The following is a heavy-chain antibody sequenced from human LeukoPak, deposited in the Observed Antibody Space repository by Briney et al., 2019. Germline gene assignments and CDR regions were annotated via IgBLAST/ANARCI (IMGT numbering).Heavy chain of an antibody. CDR2: ISGSGGST. J-gene: IGHJ3*02. Sequence: DPGGSLRLSCAASGFTFSSYAMSWVRQAPGKGLEWVSAISGSGGSTYYADSVKGRFTISRDNSKNTLYLQMNSLRAEDTAVYYCAKIRLGDGYNSDAFDIWGQGTMVTVSS. D-gene: IGHD5-24*01. CDR1: GFTFSSYA. CDR3: AKIRLGDGYNSDAFDI. V-gene: IGHV3-23*01.